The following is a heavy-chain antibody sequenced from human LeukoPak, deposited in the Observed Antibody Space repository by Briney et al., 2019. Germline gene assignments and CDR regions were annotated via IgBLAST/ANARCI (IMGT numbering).Heavy chain of an antibody. Sequence: PGGSLRLSCAASGFTFSSYAMHWVRQAPGKGLEWVAVISYDGSNKYYADSVKGRFTISRDNSKNTLYLQMNSLRAEDTAVYYCARGDWGSLGYWGQGTLVTVSS. CDR2: ISYDGSNK. V-gene: IGHV3-30-3*01. J-gene: IGHJ4*02. D-gene: IGHD7-27*01. CDR3: ARGDWGSLGY. CDR1: GFTFSSYA.